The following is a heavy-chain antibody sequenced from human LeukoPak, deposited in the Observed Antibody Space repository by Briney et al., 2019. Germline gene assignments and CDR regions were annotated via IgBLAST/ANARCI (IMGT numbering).Heavy chain of an antibody. CDR3: AKAPYYYGVDV. CDR2: ISWNSGSI. Sequence: GRSLRLSCAASGFTFDDYAMHWVRQAPGKGLEWVSGISWNSGSIGYADSVKGRFTISRDNAKNSLYLQMNSLRAEDTALYYCAKAPYYYGVDVWGQGTTVTVSS. CDR1: GFTFDDYA. V-gene: IGHV3-9*01. J-gene: IGHJ6*02.